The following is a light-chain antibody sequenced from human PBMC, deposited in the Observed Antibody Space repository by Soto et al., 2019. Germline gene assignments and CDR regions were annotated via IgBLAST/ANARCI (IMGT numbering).Light chain of an antibody. CDR2: VAS. CDR1: QIFRSIY. V-gene: IGKV3-20*01. Sequence: EIVLTQSPGTLSLSPGERATLSCRAIQIFRSIYLAWYQQKPGQAPRLLIYVASSRATGFPDSFSGSGSGTDFTFTFSRLEPEDFAVYYCQQYGSSRWTFGQGTKV. J-gene: IGKJ1*01. CDR3: QQYGSSRWT.